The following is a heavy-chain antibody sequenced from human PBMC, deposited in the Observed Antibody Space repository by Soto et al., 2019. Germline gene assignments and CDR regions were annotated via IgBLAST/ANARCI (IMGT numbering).Heavy chain of an antibody. V-gene: IGHV3-30*18. CDR3: AKDPQGYIVATRRLRKDYYGMDV. J-gene: IGHJ6*02. D-gene: IGHD5-12*01. CDR1: GFTFSSYG. Sequence: GGSLRLSCAASGFTFSSYGMHWVRQAPGKGLEWVAVISYDGSNKYYADSVKGRFTISRDNSKNTLYLQMNSLRAEDTAVYYCAKDPQGYIVATRRLRKDYYGMDVWGQGTTVTVSS. CDR2: ISYDGSNK.